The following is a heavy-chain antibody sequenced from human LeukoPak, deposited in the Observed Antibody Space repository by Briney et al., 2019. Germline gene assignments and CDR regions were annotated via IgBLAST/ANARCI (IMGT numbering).Heavy chain of an antibody. CDR2: VYSDGSVT. CDR3: VRGGSYFLDAFDI. J-gene: IGHJ3*02. D-gene: IGHD3-22*01. CDR1: GFIFSSYG. Sequence: GGSLRLSCAASGFIFSSYGMHWVRQAPGKGLVWVSRVYSDGSVTTYADSVTGPVKGRFTISRDNAKSTLYLQMNSLRPEDTAVYYCVRGGSYFLDAFDIWGQGTMVTVSS. V-gene: IGHV3-74*01.